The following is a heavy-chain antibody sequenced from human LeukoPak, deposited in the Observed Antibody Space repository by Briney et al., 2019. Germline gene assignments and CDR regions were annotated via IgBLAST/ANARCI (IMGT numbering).Heavy chain of an antibody. CDR3: ARDLTKYWYFDL. Sequence: SVKVSCKASGGTFSSYATSWVRQAPGQGLEWMGRIIPIFGTANYAQKFQGRVTITTDESTSTAYMELSSLRSEDTAVYYCARDLTKYWYFDLWGPGTLVTVSS. J-gene: IGHJ2*01. CDR2: IIPIFGTA. CDR1: GGTFSSYA. D-gene: IGHD1-14*01. V-gene: IGHV1-69*05.